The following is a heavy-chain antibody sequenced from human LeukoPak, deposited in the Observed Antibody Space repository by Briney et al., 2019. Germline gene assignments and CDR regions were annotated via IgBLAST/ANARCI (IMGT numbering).Heavy chain of an antibody. CDR2: INPSGGST. CDR3: ARVAHGRFVVVPAASQFDY. J-gene: IGHJ4*02. D-gene: IGHD2-2*01. Sequence: GASVKVSCKASGYTFTSYYMHWARQAPGQGLEWMGIINPSGGSTSYAQKFQGRVTMTRDTSTSTVYMELSSLRSEDTAVYYCARVAHGRFVVVPAASQFDYWGQGTLVTVSS. V-gene: IGHV1-46*01. CDR1: GYTFTSYY.